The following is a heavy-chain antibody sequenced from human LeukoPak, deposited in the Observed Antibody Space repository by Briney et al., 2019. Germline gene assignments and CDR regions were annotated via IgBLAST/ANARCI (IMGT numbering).Heavy chain of an antibody. V-gene: IGHV4-31*01. J-gene: IGHJ4*02. CDR1: GGSISSGDYY. CDR2: ITDSGST. Sequence: SETLSLTCTVSGGSISSGDYYWSWIRQHPGKGLEWIGHITDSGSTYYNPSLESPITISLDKSKNHLSLTLRSVTAAGAAGYYCTRDSITVRGVRYCDYWGQGTLVTVSS. D-gene: IGHD3-10*01. CDR3: TRDSITVRGVRYCDY.